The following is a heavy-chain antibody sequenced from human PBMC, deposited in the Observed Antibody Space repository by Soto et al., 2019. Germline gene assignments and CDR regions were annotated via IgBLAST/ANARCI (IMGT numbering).Heavy chain of an antibody. D-gene: IGHD3-10*01. J-gene: IGHJ6*02. CDR2: IDPSDSYT. Sequence: GESLKISCKGSGYSFTNYWISWVRQMPGKGLEWMGRIDPSDSYTNYSPSFEGHVTISVDKSISTAYLQWGTLKASDTAMYYCARLGPYYGSGDYYGMDVWGQGTTVTVSS. V-gene: IGHV5-10-1*01. CDR1: GYSFTNYW. CDR3: ARLGPYYGSGDYYGMDV.